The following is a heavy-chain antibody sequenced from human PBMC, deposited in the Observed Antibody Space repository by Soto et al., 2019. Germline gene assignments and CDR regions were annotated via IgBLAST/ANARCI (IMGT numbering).Heavy chain of an antibody. J-gene: IGHJ4*02. CDR2: IYYSGST. CDR3: ARGYCSSTSCYYDY. V-gene: IGHV4-59*01. D-gene: IGHD2-2*01. Sequence: SETLSLTCTVSGGSISSYYWSWIRQPPGKGLEWIGYIYYSGSTNYNPSLKSRVTISVDTSKNQFSLKLSSVTAADTAVHYCARGYCSSTSCYYDYWGQGTLVTVSS. CDR1: GGSISSYY.